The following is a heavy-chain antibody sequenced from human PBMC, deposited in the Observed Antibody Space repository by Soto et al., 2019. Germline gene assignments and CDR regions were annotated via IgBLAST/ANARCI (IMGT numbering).Heavy chain of an antibody. CDR1: GGTFSSYA. J-gene: IGHJ5*02. Sequence: SVKVSCKASGGTFSSYAISWVRQAPGQGLEWMGGIIPIFGTANYAQKFQGRVTITADESTSTAYMELSSMRSEDAAVYYCARVRITIFGVVTTDGWFDPWGQGTLVTVSS. D-gene: IGHD3-3*01. CDR3: ARVRITIFGVVTTDGWFDP. V-gene: IGHV1-69*13. CDR2: IIPIFGTA.